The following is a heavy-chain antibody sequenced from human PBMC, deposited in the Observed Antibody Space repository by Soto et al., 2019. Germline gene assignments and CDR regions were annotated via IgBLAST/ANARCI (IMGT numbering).Heavy chain of an antibody. V-gene: IGHV4-4*02. CDR1: GGSVSSSNW. J-gene: IGHJ3*02. CDR3: ARVPGVVVSADDAFDI. CDR2: IYHSGSA. Sequence: QVQLQESGPGLVKPSGTLSLTCAVSGGSVSSSNWWSWVRQYPGKGLEWMGEIYHSGSAHYNQSLKSRATISLDKSKNQFSLRLTSVTAADTAVYYCARVPGVVVSADDAFDIWGPGTRVIVSS. D-gene: IGHD2-21*02.